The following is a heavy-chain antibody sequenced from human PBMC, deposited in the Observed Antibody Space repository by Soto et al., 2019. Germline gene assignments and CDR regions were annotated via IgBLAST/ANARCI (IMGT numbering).Heavy chain of an antibody. CDR2: IYYSGST. CDR1: GGSISSGDYY. V-gene: IGHV4-30-4*01. Sequence: PSETLSLTCTVSGGSISSGDYYWSWIRQPPGKGLEWIGYIYYSGSTYYNPSLKSRVTISVDTSKNQFSLKLSSVTAADTAVYYCASESGYSYGPPDLWGQGTLVT. J-gene: IGHJ5*02. D-gene: IGHD5-18*01. CDR3: ASESGYSYGPPDL.